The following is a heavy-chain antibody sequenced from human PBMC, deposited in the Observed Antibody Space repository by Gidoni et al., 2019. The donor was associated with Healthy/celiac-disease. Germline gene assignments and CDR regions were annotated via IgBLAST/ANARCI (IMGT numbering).Heavy chain of an antibody. J-gene: IGHJ6*02. D-gene: IGHD5-18*01. Sequence: QVQLQQWGAGLLKPSETLSLTCAAYGGSSSGYYWSWIRQPPGKGLEWMGEINHSGSTNYNPSLKSRVTISVDTSKNQFSLKLSSVTAADTAVYYCAVDTAMVNYYYGMDVWGQGTTVTVSS. CDR1: GGSSSGYY. CDR2: INHSGST. CDR3: AVDTAMVNYYYGMDV. V-gene: IGHV4-34*01.